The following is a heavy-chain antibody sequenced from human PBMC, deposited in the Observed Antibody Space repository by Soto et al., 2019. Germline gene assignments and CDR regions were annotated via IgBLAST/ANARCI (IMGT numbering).Heavy chain of an antibody. J-gene: IGHJ4*02. CDR2: ISGSGGST. CDR3: AKVYYDSSGYLDY. D-gene: IGHD3-22*01. CDR1: GFTFSSYA. Sequence: LRLSCAASGFTFSSYAMSWVRQAPGKGLEWVSAISGSGGSTYYADSVKGRFTISRDNSKNTLYLQINSLRAEDTAVYYCAKVYYDSSGYLDYWGQGTLVTVSS. V-gene: IGHV3-23*01.